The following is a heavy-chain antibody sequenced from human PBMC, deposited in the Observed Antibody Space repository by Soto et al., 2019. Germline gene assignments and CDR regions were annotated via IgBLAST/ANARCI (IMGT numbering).Heavy chain of an antibody. V-gene: IGHV4-30-4*01. CDR3: ARTIAAAGSWFEP. D-gene: IGHD6-13*01. Sequence: SETLSLTCTVSGGPISSGDYYCSWIRQPPGKGLEWIGYIYHSVSTYYNPSLMSRVTISVDTSKNQFSLKLSSVTAADTAVYYCARTIAAAGSWFEPWGQGTMVTVSS. CDR2: IYHSVST. CDR1: GGPISSGDYY. J-gene: IGHJ5*02.